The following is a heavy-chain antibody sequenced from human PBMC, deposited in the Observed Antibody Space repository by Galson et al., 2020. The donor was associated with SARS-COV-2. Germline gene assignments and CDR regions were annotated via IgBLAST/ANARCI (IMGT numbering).Heavy chain of an antibody. Sequence: SETLSLTCIVSGASIRSGGDRWAWIRQNPGKGLEWIGDIHYAGRASYNPSLKSRVVISVDTSKSQFSLKMSSMTAADTAVYYCARDRRIFRRDRIYYCGVNVWGQGTTVTVSS. V-gene: IGHV4-31*03. CDR1: GASIRSGGDR. D-gene: IGHD3-10*01. CDR3: ARDRRIFRRDRIYYCGVNV. J-gene: IGHJ6*02. CDR2: IHYAGRA.